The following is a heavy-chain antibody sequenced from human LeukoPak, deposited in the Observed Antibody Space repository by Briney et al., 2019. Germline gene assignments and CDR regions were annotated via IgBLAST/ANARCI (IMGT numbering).Heavy chain of an antibody. J-gene: IGHJ4*02. CDR3: ARGPDAPDY. CDR2: INHSGSA. D-gene: IGHD1-14*01. Sequence: SETLSLTCAVYGGSFSGYYWSWIRQPPGKGLEWIGEINHSGSANYFPSLKSRVTISVDTSKNQFSLKLSSVTAADTAVYYCARGPDAPDYWGQGTLVTVSS. CDR1: GGSFSGYY. V-gene: IGHV4-34*01.